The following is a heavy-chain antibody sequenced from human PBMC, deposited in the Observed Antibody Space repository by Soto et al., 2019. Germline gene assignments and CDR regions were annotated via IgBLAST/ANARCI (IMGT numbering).Heavy chain of an antibody. Sequence: GGSLRLSCEASGFTFSNAWMSWVRQAPGKGLEGVGRIKRNADGGTTDYAAAVKGRFTISRDDSKNTLYLHMNSLESEDTAVYYCVWVHLDYWGQGTLITVSS. D-gene: IGHD1-26*01. J-gene: IGHJ4*02. CDR3: VWVHLDY. CDR1: GFTFSNAW. CDR2: IKRNADGGTT. V-gene: IGHV3-15*01.